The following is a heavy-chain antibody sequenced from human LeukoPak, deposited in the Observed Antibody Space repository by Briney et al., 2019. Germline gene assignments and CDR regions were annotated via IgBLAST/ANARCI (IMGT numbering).Heavy chain of an antibody. CDR3: ARSDKMDV. Sequence: ASVKVSCKASGYTFTSYHIHWVRQVPGQGLEWMGVINPSEGSTDYAQKFQDRVSLTRDTSTSTVYMDLSRLGCEDTAVYYCARSDKMDVWGQGTTVTVSS. CDR1: GYTFTSYH. CDR2: INPSEGST. J-gene: IGHJ6*02. V-gene: IGHV1-46*01.